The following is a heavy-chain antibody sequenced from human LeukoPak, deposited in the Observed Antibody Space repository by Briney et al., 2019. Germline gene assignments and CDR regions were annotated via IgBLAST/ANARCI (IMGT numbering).Heavy chain of an antibody. CDR3: ARDSGSYHFDY. D-gene: IGHD1-26*01. Sequence: GASVTVSCTASGGTFSSYAISWVRQAPGQGLEWMGWISAYNGNTNYAQKLQGRVTMTTDTSTSTAYMELRSLRSDDTAVYYCARDSGSYHFDYWGQGTLVTVSS. CDR2: ISAYNGNT. CDR1: GGTFSSYA. J-gene: IGHJ4*02. V-gene: IGHV1-18*01.